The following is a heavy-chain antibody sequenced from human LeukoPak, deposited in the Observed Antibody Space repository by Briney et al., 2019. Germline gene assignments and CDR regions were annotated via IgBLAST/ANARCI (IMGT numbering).Heavy chain of an antibody. D-gene: IGHD3-22*01. Sequence: SVQVSCKASGGTFISYAISWVRQAPGQGLEWMGGIIPIFGKANYAQKFQGRVTITTDESTSTAYMELSSLRSEDTAVYYCARDRVSYYYDSSGYPGSGYFDYWGQGTLVIVSS. J-gene: IGHJ4*02. CDR3: ARDRVSYYYDSSGYPGSGYFDY. CDR2: IIPIFGKA. V-gene: IGHV1-69*05. CDR1: GGTFISYA.